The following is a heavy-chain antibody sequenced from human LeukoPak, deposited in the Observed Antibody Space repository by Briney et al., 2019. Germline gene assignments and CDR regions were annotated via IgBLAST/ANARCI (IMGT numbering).Heavy chain of an antibody. CDR2: INPNSGGT. D-gene: IGHD6-6*01. CDR3: ARDEYSTSSGGS. CDR1: GYTFTGYY. V-gene: IGHV1-2*06. J-gene: IGHJ5*02. Sequence: GASVKVSCKASGYTFTGYYMHWVRQAPGQGLEWRGRINPNSGGTNYAQKFQGRVIMTRDTSISTAYMELSRLRFDDTAVYYCARDEYSTSSGGSWGQGTLVTVSS.